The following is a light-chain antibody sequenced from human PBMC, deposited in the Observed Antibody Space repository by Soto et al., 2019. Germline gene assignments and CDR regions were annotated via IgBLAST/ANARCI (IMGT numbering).Light chain of an antibody. CDR3: ATWDDSLSGYV. V-gene: IGLV1-47*02. J-gene: IGLJ1*01. CDR1: SSNIGSNY. CDR2: YNN. Sequence: QSVLTQPPSASGTPGQRVTISCSGRSSNIGSNYVYWYQQLPGTAPKLLIYYNNQRPSGVPVRFSGSKSGTSASLAISGLRSEDEADYYCATWDDSLSGYVFGTGTKLTVL.